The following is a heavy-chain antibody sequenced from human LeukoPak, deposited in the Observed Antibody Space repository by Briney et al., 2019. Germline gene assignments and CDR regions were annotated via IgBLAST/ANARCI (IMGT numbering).Heavy chain of an antibody. CDR1: DGSFSDYS. Sequence: SETLSLTCAVYDGSFSDYSWTWIRQSPGKGLEWIAEINHGGSTIYNPSLKSRVITSIDTSKKQFSLNLSSVTAADTAVYYCARRRRDCSSITCSDNYFYYYMDVWGKGSTVTISS. V-gene: IGHV4-34*01. J-gene: IGHJ6*03. D-gene: IGHD2-2*01. CDR3: ARRRRDCSSITCSDNYFYYYMDV. CDR2: INHGGST.